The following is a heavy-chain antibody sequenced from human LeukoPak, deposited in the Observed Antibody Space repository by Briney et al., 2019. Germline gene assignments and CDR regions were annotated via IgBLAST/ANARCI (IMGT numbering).Heavy chain of an antibody. J-gene: IGHJ4*02. V-gene: IGHV3-23*01. CDR2: ISGSGVST. Sequence: QAGGSLRLSCVASGFTFSIYAMSWVRQAPGKGLEWVSAISGSGVSTYYADSVKGRFTISRDNSKNTLYLQMNSLRAEDTAVYYCAKDCSSTSCPTSDYWGQGTLVTVSS. CDR1: GFTFSIYA. CDR3: AKDCSSTSCPTSDY. D-gene: IGHD2-2*01.